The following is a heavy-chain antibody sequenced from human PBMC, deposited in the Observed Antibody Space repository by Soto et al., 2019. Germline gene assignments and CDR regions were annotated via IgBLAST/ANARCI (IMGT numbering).Heavy chain of an antibody. J-gene: IGHJ4*02. D-gene: IGHD5-12*01. Sequence: QLQLQESGPGLVKPSETLSLTCTVSGDSISGNNYYWGWIRQSPGKGLEWIGSIYYSGSTYYNPSLKSRVTISVDTSKNQFSLKLSSVTAADTAVYYCARHYVFIVATKAFDFWGQGALVTVSS. CDR1: GDSISGNNYY. CDR3: ARHYVFIVATKAFDF. CDR2: IYYSGST. V-gene: IGHV4-39*01.